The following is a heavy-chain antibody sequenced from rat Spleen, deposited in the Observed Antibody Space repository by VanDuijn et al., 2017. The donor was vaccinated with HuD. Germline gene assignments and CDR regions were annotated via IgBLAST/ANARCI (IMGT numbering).Heavy chain of an antibody. J-gene: IGHJ2*01. CDR3: ARRHYGYTDYFDY. Sequence: EVQLVESGGGLVQPGRSLKLSCAASGFTFSDYGMAWVRQAPTKGLEWVATISYGDSSGHSSTYYRDCVKGRFTISRDNTKSNLSLKMDILRSEDTATYYCARRHYGYTDYFDYWGQGVMVPVSS. D-gene: IGHD1-11*01. CDR1: GFTFSDYG. V-gene: IGHV5-29*01. CDR2: ISYGDSSGHSST.